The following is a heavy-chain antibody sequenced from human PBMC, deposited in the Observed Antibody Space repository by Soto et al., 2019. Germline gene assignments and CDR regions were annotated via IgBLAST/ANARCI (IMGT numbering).Heavy chain of an antibody. CDR1: GFTFSSYW. J-gene: IGHJ3*02. Sequence: EVQLVESGGGLVQPGGSLRLSCAASGFTFSSYWMHWVRQAPGKGLVWVSRINSDGSSTSYADSVKGRFTISRDNAKNTLYLQMNSLRAEDTAVYYCARAGFIVGAKDAFDIWGQGTMVTVSS. D-gene: IGHD1-26*01. CDR3: ARAGFIVGAKDAFDI. CDR2: INSDGSST. V-gene: IGHV3-74*01.